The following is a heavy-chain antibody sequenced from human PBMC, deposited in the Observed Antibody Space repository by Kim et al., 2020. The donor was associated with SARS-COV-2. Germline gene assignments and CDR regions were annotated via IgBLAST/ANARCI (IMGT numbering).Heavy chain of an antibody. V-gene: IGHV1-2*02. J-gene: IGHJ6*03. Sequence: ASVKVSCKASGYTFTGYYMHWVRQAPGQGLEWMGWINPNSGGTNYAQKFQGRVTMTRDTSISTAYMELSRLRSDDTAVYYCASGLAARVGEGFLSVYYYYYMDVWGKGTTVTVSS. D-gene: IGHD6-6*01. CDR2: INPNSGGT. CDR1: GYTFTGYY. CDR3: ASGLAARVGEGFLSVYYYYYMDV.